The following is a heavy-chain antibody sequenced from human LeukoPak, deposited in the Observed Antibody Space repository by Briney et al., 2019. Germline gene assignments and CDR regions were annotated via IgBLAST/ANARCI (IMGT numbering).Heavy chain of an antibody. Sequence: GGSLRLSCAASGFTFSSYSMNWVRQAPGKGLEWVSYISSSSSTIYYADSVKGRFTISRDNAKNSLYLQMNRLIVEDTAVYFCARDGSYYGQYYFDYWGRGTLVSVSS. CDR1: GFTFSSYS. D-gene: IGHD1-26*01. CDR2: ISSSSSTI. CDR3: ARDGSYYGQYYFDY. V-gene: IGHV3-48*01. J-gene: IGHJ4*02.